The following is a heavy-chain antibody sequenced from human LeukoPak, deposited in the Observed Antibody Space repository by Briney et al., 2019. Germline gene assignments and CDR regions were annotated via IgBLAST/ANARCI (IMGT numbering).Heavy chain of an antibody. Sequence: SETLSLTCTVSGGSISSSSYYWGWIRQPPGKGLEWIGGIYCSGSTYYNPSLKSRVTISVDTSKNQFSLKLSSVTAADTAVYYCASSGWSGFDYWGQGTLVTVSS. CDR1: GGSISSSSYY. V-gene: IGHV4-39*01. D-gene: IGHD6-19*01. J-gene: IGHJ4*02. CDR3: ASSGWSGFDY. CDR2: IYCSGST.